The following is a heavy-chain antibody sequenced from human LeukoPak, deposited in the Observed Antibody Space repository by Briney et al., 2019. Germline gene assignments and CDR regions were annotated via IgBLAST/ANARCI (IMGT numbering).Heavy chain of an antibody. CDR3: ARHNLLRRDGYGIDV. D-gene: IGHD4-17*01. CDR1: GVSISNYY. J-gene: IGHJ6*02. CDR2: IHYSGNT. V-gene: IGHV4-59*08. Sequence: SETLSLTCSVSGVSISNYYWSWIRQPPGKGLEWIGNIHYSGNTNYNPSLKSRVTISVDVSKNQFSLKLSSVTAADKGVYYCARHNLLRRDGYGIDVWGQGTTVTVSS.